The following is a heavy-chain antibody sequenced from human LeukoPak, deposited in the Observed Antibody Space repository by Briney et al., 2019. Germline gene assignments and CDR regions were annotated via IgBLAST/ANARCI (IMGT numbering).Heavy chain of an antibody. V-gene: IGHV3-7*03. J-gene: IGHJ4*02. CDR1: GFTFSSYW. CDR2: IKEDGTNK. CDR3: ATPLDYYDSSGYHQGGD. Sequence: PGGSLRLSCAASGFTFSSYWMSWVRQAPGKGLEWVANIKEDGTNKNYVDSVKGRFTISRDNAKNSLYLQMNSLRAEDTAVYYCATPLDYYDSSGYHQGGDWGQGTLVTVSS. D-gene: IGHD3-22*01.